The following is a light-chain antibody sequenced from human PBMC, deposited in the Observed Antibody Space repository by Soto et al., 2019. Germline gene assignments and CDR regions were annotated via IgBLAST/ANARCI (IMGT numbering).Light chain of an antibody. V-gene: IGKV3-20*01. CDR1: QSVRDRY. Sequence: EIVLTQSPGTLSLSPGERATLSCRASQSVRDRYLAWYQQKPGQAPSLLIYDTSTRATGVLDRFSGSGSGTAFALTISRVEPEDFAIYFCQQYGSSPVTFGQGTKVEI. J-gene: IGKJ1*01. CDR3: QQYGSSPVT. CDR2: DTS.